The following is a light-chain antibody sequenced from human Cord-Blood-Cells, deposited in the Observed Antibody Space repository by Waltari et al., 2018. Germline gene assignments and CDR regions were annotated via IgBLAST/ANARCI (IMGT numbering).Light chain of an antibody. CDR2: EGS. V-gene: IGLV2-23*01. CDR3: CSYAGSVV. J-gene: IGLJ2*01. CDR1: SRDVGSYNL. Sequence: QSALTQPASVSGSPGQSITISCTGTSRDVGSYNLVSWYQQHPGKAPKLMIYEGSKRPSGVSNRFSGSKSGNPASLTISGLQAEDEADYYCCSYAGSVVFGGGTKLTVL.